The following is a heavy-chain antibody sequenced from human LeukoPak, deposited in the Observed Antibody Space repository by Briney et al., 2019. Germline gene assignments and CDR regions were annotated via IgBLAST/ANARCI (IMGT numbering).Heavy chain of an antibody. CDR3: ARHRSYYYGMDV. J-gene: IGHJ6*02. V-gene: IGHV4-59*08. Sequence: SETLSLTCTVSGGSISSYYWSWIRQPPGKGLEWIGYIYYSGSTNYNPSLKSRVTISVDTSKNQFSLKLSSVTATDTAVYYCARHRSYYYGMDVWGQGTTVTVSS. CDR1: GGSISSYY. CDR2: IYYSGST.